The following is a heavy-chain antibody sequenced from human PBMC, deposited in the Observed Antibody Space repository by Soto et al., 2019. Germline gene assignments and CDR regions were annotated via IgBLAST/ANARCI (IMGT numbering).Heavy chain of an antibody. J-gene: IGHJ3*02. Sequence: GGSLRLSCAASGFTFSSYAMSWVRQAPGKGLEWVSAISGSGGSTYYADSVKGRFTISRDNSKNTLYLQMNSLRAEDTAVDYCAKCRVAGTDAFDIWGQGTMVTVSS. CDR1: GFTFSSYA. CDR2: ISGSGGST. V-gene: IGHV3-23*01. D-gene: IGHD6-19*01. CDR3: AKCRVAGTDAFDI.